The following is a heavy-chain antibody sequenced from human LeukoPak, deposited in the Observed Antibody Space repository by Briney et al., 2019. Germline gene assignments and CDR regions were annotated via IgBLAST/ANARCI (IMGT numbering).Heavy chain of an antibody. CDR1: GGYMSSYY. J-gene: IGHJ4*02. V-gene: IGHV4-59*12. Sequence: SETLSLTCTVSGGYMSSYYWSWIRQPPGKGLEWIGYIYDSGSTNYNPSLKSRVTISVDTSKNQFSLKLSSVTAADTAVYYCAATESGEICYWGQGTLVTVSS. CDR2: IYDSGST. CDR3: AATESGEICY. D-gene: IGHD1-14*01.